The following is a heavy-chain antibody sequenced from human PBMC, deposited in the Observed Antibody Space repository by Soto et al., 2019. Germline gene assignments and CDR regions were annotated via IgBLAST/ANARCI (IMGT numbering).Heavy chain of an antibody. CDR3: ARHVARYYYGMDV. V-gene: IGHV4-39*01. CDR1: GGSISSSSYY. Sequence: SETLSLTCTVSGGSISSSSYYWGWIRQPPGKGLEWIGSIYYSGSTYYNPSLKSRVTLSVDTSRNQFSLKLSSVTAADTGVYYCARHVARYYYGMDVWGQGTTVTVSS. J-gene: IGHJ6*02. CDR2: IYYSGST.